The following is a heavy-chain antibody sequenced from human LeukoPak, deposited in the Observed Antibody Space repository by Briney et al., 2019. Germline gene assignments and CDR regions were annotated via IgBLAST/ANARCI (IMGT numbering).Heavy chain of an antibody. D-gene: IGHD3-9*01. Sequence: GGSLRLSCAASGFTFSSYGMHWVRQAPGKGLEWVAVISYDGSNKYYADSVKGRFTISRDNSKNTLYLQMNSLRAEDTAVYYCANVPQVRYFDWFFEHWGQGTLVTVSS. V-gene: IGHV3-30*18. J-gene: IGHJ5*02. CDR2: ISYDGSNK. CDR3: ANVPQVRYFDWFFEH. CDR1: GFTFSSYG.